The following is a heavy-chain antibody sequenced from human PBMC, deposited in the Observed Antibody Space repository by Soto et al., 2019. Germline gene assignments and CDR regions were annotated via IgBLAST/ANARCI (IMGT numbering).Heavy chain of an antibody. CDR1: GYTFTSYG. V-gene: IGHV1-3*01. J-gene: IGHJ4*02. Sequence: ASVKVSCKASGYTFTSYGISWGRQAPGQRLEWMGWINAGNGNTKYSQKFQGRVTITRDTSASTAYMELSSLRSEDTAVYYCARAPGGPGIAEYWGQGTLVTVSS. CDR3: ARAPGGPGIAEY. D-gene: IGHD6-13*01. CDR2: INAGNGNT.